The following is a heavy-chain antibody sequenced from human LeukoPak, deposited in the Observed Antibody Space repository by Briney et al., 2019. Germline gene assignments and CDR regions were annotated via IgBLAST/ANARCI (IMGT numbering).Heavy chain of an antibody. CDR3: AKDSNSGYVSVGPDY. V-gene: IGHV3-30*02. J-gene: IGHJ4*02. CDR1: GFVFSNYG. CDR2: VRYDESNE. D-gene: IGHD5-12*01. Sequence: GGSLRLSCQTSGFVFSNYGMHWVRQAPGKGLEWVAFVRYDESNEYCADSVKGRFTISRDNSRNTLYLQMNSLRAEDTGVYSCAKDSNSGYVSVGPDYWGLGTLVTVSS.